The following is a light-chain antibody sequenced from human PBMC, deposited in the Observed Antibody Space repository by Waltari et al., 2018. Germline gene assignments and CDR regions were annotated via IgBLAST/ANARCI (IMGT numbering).Light chain of an antibody. Sequence: EIVLTQSPATLSLSPGDRATLSCRASQSISNYLAWYQQKPGQAPRLLISGASNRATCIPARFSGGGSGTDFTLTISGLEPEDFAVYHCQQRASWPITFGQGTRLEIK. CDR1: QSISNY. J-gene: IGKJ5*01. CDR2: GAS. CDR3: QQRASWPIT. V-gene: IGKV3-11*01.